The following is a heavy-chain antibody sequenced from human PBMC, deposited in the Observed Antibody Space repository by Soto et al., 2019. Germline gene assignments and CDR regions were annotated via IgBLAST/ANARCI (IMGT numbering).Heavy chain of an antibody. J-gene: IGHJ5*02. CDR1: GFTFSSYG. D-gene: IGHD4-17*01. Sequence: PGGSLRLCCAASGFTFSSYGMHWVRQAPGKGLEWVAVIWYDGSNKYYADSVKGRFTISRDNSKNTLYLQMNSLRAEDTAVYYCAVYGDSLGFDPWGQGTLVTVSS. V-gene: IGHV3-33*01. CDR3: AVYGDSLGFDP. CDR2: IWYDGSNK.